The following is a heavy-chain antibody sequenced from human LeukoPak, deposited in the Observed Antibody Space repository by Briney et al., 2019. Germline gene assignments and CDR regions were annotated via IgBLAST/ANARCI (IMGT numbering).Heavy chain of an antibody. Sequence: GGSLRLSCAASGFTFSSHALSWVRQAPGKGLEWVSSLSGSGYNTYYADSVKGRFTISRDNSKNTLCLQMNSLRAEDTAVYYCAKGETTTKPLGSWGQGTLVTVSS. J-gene: IGHJ4*02. CDR2: LSGSGYNT. CDR3: AKGETTTKPLGS. V-gene: IGHV3-23*01. D-gene: IGHD1-26*01. CDR1: GFTFSSHA.